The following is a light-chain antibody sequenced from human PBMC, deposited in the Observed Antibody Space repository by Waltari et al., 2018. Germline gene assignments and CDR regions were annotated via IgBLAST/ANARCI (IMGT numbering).Light chain of an antibody. CDR2: GAS. J-gene: IGKJ1*01. V-gene: IGKV3-15*01. CDR1: QSIGSH. Sequence: EIVMTQSPVTLSVSPGERVTLSCRASQSIGSHLAWYQQKPGQHPRFLIYGASTRASGIPARFSGSGSETDFTLTISSLQSEDSALYYCQQYHNWPRGMFGQGTKVEFK. CDR3: QQYHNWPRGM.